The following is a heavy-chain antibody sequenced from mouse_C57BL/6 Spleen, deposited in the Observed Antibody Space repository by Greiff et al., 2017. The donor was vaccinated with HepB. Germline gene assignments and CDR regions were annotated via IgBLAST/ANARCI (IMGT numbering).Heavy chain of an antibody. CDR2: IHPNSGST. J-gene: IGHJ4*01. Sequence: QVQLQQPGAELVKPGASVKLSCKASGYTFTSYWMHWVKQRPGQGLEWIGMIHPNSGSTNYNEKFKSKATLTVDKSSSTAYMQLSSLTSEDSAVYYCAVPGLGTGAMDYWGQGTSVTVSS. CDR1: GYTFTSYW. V-gene: IGHV1-64*01. CDR3: AVPGLGTGAMDY. D-gene: IGHD3-3*01.